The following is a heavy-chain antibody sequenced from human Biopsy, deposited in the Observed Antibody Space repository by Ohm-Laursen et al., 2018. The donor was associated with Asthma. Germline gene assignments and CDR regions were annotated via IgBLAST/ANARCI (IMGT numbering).Heavy chain of an antibody. Sequence: SLSLSCAASGFAVRRAHMFWVRQAPGPGLEWVSVIYSGGTSHTADSVRGRFTISRDYSKNTLYLQMHSLRAEDTAVYYCARGERSNRSHYYFDYWGQGTLVTVSS. J-gene: IGHJ4*02. CDR3: ARGERSNRSHYYFDY. V-gene: IGHV3-53*01. CDR1: GFAVRRAH. CDR2: IYSGGTS. D-gene: IGHD1-14*01.